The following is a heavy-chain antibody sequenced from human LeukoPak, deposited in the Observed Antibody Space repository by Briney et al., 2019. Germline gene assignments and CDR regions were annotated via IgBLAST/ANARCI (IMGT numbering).Heavy chain of an antibody. CDR2: INPSGGST. D-gene: IGHD2-2*01. J-gene: IGHJ5*02. Sequence: GASVKVSCKASGYTFTSYYMHWVRQAPGQGLEWMGIINPSGGSTSYAQKFQGRVTMTRDMSISTAYMELSRLRSDDTAVYYCARGRGAAAMGDNWFDPWGQGTLVTVSS. CDR3: ARGRGAAAMGDNWFDP. CDR1: GYTFTSYY. V-gene: IGHV1-46*01.